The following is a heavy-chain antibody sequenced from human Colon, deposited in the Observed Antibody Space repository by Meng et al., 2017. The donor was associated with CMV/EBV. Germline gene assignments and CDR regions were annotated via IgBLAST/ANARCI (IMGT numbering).Heavy chain of an antibody. D-gene: IGHD1-7*01. J-gene: IGHJ6*02. Sequence: SLKISCAASGFTFDDYAMHWVRQAPGKGLEWVSSITWNSGRTGYVDSVEGRFTISRDNAKNSLYLQMNGLRAEDTALYYYAKDISPVGGSTGYHGMDVWGQGTTVTVSS. CDR2: ITWNSGRT. CDR1: GFTFDDYA. CDR3: AKDISPVGGSTGYHGMDV. V-gene: IGHV3-9*01.